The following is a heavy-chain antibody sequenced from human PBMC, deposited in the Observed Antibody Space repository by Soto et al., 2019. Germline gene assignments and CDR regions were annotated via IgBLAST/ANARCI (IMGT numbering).Heavy chain of an antibody. CDR3: ARLNTNPDY. D-gene: IGHD1-1*01. V-gene: IGHV4-59*08. Sequence: QVQLQESGPGLVKTSETLSLTCTVSGGSISSYYWSWIRQPPGKGLEWIGYIYYSGSTNYNPSLKSRVTISVDTSKNQFSLKLSSVTAADTAVYYCARLNTNPDYWGQGTLVTVSS. CDR2: IYYSGST. J-gene: IGHJ4*02. CDR1: GGSISSYY.